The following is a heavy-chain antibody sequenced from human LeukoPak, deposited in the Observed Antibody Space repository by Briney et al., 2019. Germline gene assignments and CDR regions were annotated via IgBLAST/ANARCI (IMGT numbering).Heavy chain of an antibody. CDR2: INPRSGGT. V-gene: IGHV1-46*04. Sequence: ASVTVSCKASGYTFTSHYMHWVRQAPGQGGEGMGIINPRSGGTNYTQKLQGRVTITSDTSTSPVYVELRSLSSEDSAVYYCAREPRPPGSVNYGPGFDYWGQGSLVTVSS. J-gene: IGHJ4*02. D-gene: IGHD3-10*01. CDR3: AREPRPPGSVNYGPGFDY. CDR1: GYTFTSHY.